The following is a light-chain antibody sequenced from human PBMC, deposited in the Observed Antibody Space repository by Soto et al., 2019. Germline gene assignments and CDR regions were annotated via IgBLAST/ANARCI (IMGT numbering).Light chain of an antibody. CDR2: ENN. J-gene: IGLJ1*01. V-gene: IGLV1-51*02. CDR3: GTWDSSLSSYV. Sequence: QSVLAQPPSVSAAPGQEVIISCSGSSSNIGNNYVSWYQQLPGTAPKLLICENNKRPSGIPDRFSGSKSGTSATLGITGLQTGDVADYYCGTWDSSLSSYVGRTGSKVTVL. CDR1: SSNIGNNY.